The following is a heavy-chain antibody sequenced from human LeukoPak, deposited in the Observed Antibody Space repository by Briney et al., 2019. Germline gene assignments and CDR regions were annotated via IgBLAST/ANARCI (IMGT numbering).Heavy chain of an antibody. D-gene: IGHD5-12*01. V-gene: IGHV3-30*03. Sequence: GGSLRLSCAASGFTFSSFGMHWVRQAPGKGLEGAADISYDESNKYYADSVKGRFTISRDNSQNTLYQQMNSLRLEDTAVYYCGRLMGGYDSYFYGMDVWGQGTTVTASS. J-gene: IGHJ6*02. CDR1: GFTFSSFG. CDR3: GRLMGGYDSYFYGMDV. CDR2: ISYDESNK.